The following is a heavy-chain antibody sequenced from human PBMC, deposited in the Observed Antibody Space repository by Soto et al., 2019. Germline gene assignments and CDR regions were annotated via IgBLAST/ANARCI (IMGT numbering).Heavy chain of an antibody. V-gene: IGHV3-15*01. Sequence: GGSLRLSCAASGFTFSNAWMSWVRQAPGKGLEWVGRIKSKTDGGTTDYAAPVKGRFTISRDDSKNTLYLQMNSLKTEDTAVYYCTTGRYSGYDIFDYWGQGTLVTVSS. J-gene: IGHJ4*02. CDR1: GFTFSNAW. D-gene: IGHD5-12*01. CDR3: TTGRYSGYDIFDY. CDR2: IKSKTDGGTT.